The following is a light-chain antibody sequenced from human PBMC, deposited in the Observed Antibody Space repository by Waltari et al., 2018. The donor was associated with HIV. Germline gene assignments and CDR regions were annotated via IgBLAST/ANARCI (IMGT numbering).Light chain of an antibody. CDR1: SSNIGTNA. CDR3: ETLDDNLNGPV. V-gene: IGLV1-44*01. Sequence: QSVLTQPPSASGTPGQRVTISCSGRSSNIGTNAVSWYQQFPGTAPKLLIYSNNQRPSGVPDRFSGSKSGTSASLAISGLQSEDEANYYCETLDDNLNGPVFGGGTKLTVL. CDR2: SNN. J-gene: IGLJ2*01.